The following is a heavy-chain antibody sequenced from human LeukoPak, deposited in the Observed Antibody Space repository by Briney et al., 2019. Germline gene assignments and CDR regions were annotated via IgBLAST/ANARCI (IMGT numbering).Heavy chain of an antibody. D-gene: IGHD2-2*01. V-gene: IGHV3-11*01. CDR2: ISSSGSTI. CDR3: ARTKRAPAASPFDY. J-gene: IGHJ4*02. CDR1: GFTFSDYY. Sequence: PGGSLRLSCAASGFTFSDYYMSWIRQAPGKGLEWVSYISSSGSTIYYADSVKGRFTISRDNAKNSLYLQMNSLRSDGTAVYYCARTKRAPAASPFDYWGQGTLVTVSS.